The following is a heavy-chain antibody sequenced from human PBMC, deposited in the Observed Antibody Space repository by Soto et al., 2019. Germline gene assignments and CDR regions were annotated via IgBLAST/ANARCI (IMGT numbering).Heavy chain of an antibody. J-gene: IGHJ4*02. CDR1: GFTFSSYA. Sequence: EVQLLESGGGLVQPGGSLRLSCAASGFTFSSYAMSWVRQAPGKGLEWVSAITGSGGSAYYADSVKGRFTISRDNSKNTLYLQMNSLRAEDTAVYYCAKDRIAVAGGASDYWGQGTLVTVSS. D-gene: IGHD6-19*01. V-gene: IGHV3-23*01. CDR3: AKDRIAVAGGASDY. CDR2: ITGSGGSA.